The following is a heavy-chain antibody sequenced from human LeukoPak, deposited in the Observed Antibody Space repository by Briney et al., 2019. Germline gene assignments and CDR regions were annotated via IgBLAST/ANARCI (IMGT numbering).Heavy chain of an antibody. Sequence: PGGSLRLSCAASGFTVSSNYMSWVRQAPGKGLEWVSVIYSGGSTYYADSVKGRFIISRDNSKNTLYLQMNSLRAEDTAVYYCARARGGSSSSLNYFDYWGQGTLVTVSS. CDR3: ARARGGSSSSLNYFDY. D-gene: IGHD6-6*01. CDR2: IYSGGST. CDR1: GFTVSSNY. V-gene: IGHV3-66*01. J-gene: IGHJ4*02.